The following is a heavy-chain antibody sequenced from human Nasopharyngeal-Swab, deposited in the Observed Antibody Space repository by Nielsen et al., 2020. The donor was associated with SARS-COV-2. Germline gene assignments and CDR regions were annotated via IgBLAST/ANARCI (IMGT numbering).Heavy chain of an antibody. CDR3: AKEEVPNDY. Sequence: GESLKISCVVSGFTFSTAAMSWVRQAPGKGLEYVSGISITGDRTYYADSVRGRFTISRDNARNTLYLEVHNLRVEDTAVYYCAKEEVPNDYWGQGTLVTVSS. CDR2: ISITGDRT. J-gene: IGHJ4*02. V-gene: IGHV3-23*01. CDR1: GFTFSTAA.